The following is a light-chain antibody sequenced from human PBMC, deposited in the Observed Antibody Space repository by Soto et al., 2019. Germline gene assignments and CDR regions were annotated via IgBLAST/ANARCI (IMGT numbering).Light chain of an antibody. V-gene: IGKV1-9*01. J-gene: IGKJ5*01. CDR1: QGISSY. CDR2: AAS. Sequence: DIQLTQSPSFLSASVRDRVTITCRASQGISSYLAWYQQKPGKAPKLLIYAASTLQSGVPSRFSGSGSGTEFTHTISSLQPHGFATDYGQQLKTYPIAFGQGTRLEIK. CDR3: QQLKTYPIA.